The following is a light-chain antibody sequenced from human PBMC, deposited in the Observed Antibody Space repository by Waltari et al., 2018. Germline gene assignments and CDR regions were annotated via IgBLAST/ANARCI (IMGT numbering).Light chain of an antibody. CDR1: QSLSIAY. Sequence: EIALTQSPGSLSLSPGERATLSCRASQSLSIAYLAWYQHKSGQAPRLLIYGAYYRAPETPDRFSGSGSGTDFTLTISRLEPEDFAVYYCQQYDTSPGTFGQGTKLEIK. CDR3: QQYDTSPGT. CDR2: GAY. J-gene: IGKJ2*01. V-gene: IGKV3-20*01.